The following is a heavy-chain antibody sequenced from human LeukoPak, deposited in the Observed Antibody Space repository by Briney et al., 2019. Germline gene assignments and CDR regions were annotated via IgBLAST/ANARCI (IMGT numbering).Heavy chain of an antibody. CDR3: AKELGKWEPFDH. CDR2: ISYDGSNK. D-gene: IGHD1-26*01. CDR1: GFTFSSYA. Sequence: GGSLRLSCAAPGFTFSSYAMHWVRQAPGKGLEWVAVISYDGSNKYYADSVKGRFTISRDNSKNTLYLQMNSLRPEDTAVYYCAKELGKWEPFDHWGQGTVVTVSS. V-gene: IGHV3-30-3*01. J-gene: IGHJ4*02.